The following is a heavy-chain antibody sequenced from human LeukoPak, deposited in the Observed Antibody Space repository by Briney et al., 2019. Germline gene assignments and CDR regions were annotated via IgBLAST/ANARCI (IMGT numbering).Heavy chain of an antibody. D-gene: IGHD3-10*01. Sequence: TGGSLRLSCAASGFTFSSYGMHWVRQAPGKGLEWVAVISSDGNNKYYADSVKGRFTISRDNSKNTLYLQMNSLRAEDTAVYYCARGLVRGVIIPSDYWGQGTLVTVSS. CDR2: ISSDGNNK. J-gene: IGHJ4*02. V-gene: IGHV3-30*03. CDR3: ARGLVRGVIIPSDY. CDR1: GFTFSSYG.